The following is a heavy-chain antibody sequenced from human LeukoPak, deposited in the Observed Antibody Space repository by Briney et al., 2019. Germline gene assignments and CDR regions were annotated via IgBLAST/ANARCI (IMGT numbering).Heavy chain of an antibody. V-gene: IGHV1-3*01. CDR1: GYTFTSYA. J-gene: IGHJ4*02. D-gene: IGHD2-21*02. Sequence: ASVEVSCKASGYTFTSYAMHWVRQAPGQRLEWMGWINAGNGNTKYSQKFQGRVTITRDTSASTAYMELSSLRSEDTAVYYCAREGLAYCGGDCYSWDYWGQGTLVTVSS. CDR2: INAGNGNT. CDR3: AREGLAYCGGDCYSWDY.